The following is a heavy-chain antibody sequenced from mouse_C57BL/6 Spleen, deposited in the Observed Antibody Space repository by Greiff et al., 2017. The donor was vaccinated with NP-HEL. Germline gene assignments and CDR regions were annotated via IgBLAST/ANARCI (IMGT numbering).Heavy chain of an antibody. V-gene: IGHV1-62-2*01. D-gene: IGHD2-3*01. CDR2: FYPGSGSI. CDR3: ARHDGYYPLGDAMDY. CDR1: GYTFTEYT. Sequence: LVESGAELVKPGASVKLSCKASGYTFTEYTIHWVKQRSGQGLEWIGWFYPGSGSIKYNEKFKDKATLTADKSSSTVYMELSRLTSEDSAVYFCARHDGYYPLGDAMDYWGQGTSVTVSS. J-gene: IGHJ4*01.